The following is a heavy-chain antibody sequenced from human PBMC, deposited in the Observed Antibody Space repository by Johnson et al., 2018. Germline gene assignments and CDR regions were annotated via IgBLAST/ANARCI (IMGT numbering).Heavy chain of an antibody. J-gene: IGHJ1*01. Sequence: VQLVESGGGVVQPGRSLRLSCAASGFTFSSYGMHWVRQAPGKGLEWVAVIWYDGSNKYHADSVKGRFTISRDNSKNTLYLQMNSLRAEDTAGYYCARADYGDYSGYVQHWGQGTLVTVSS. CDR1: GFTFSSYG. D-gene: IGHD4-17*01. V-gene: IGHV3-33*01. CDR2: IWYDGSNK. CDR3: ARADYGDYSGYVQH.